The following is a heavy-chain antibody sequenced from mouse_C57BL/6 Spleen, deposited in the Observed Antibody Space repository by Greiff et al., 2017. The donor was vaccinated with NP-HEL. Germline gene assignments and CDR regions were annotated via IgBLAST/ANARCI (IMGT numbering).Heavy chain of an antibody. D-gene: IGHD3-1*01. CDR1: GYTFTSYW. V-gene: IGHV1-7*01. CDR2: INPSSGYT. Sequence: QVQLQQSGAELAKPGASVKLSCKASGYTFTSYWMHWVKQRPGQGLEWIGYINPSSGYTKYNQKFKDKATLPADKSSSTAYMQLSSLTYEDSAVYYCARSGGYVSNYYAMDYWGQGTSVTVSS. CDR3: ARSGGYVSNYYAMDY. J-gene: IGHJ4*01.